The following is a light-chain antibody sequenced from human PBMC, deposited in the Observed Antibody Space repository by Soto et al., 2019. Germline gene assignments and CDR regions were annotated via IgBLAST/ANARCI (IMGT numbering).Light chain of an antibody. CDR2: EVS. J-gene: IGLJ1*01. CDR3: TSYTSRNTFV. Sequence: QSALTQPASVSGSPGQSITISCAGTSSDVGGYKYVSWYQQHPGKPPKLMIYEVSNRPSGVSNRFSGSKSGNTASLTISGLQAEDEADYYCTSYTSRNTFVFGTGTKLTVL. CDR1: SSDVGGYKY. V-gene: IGLV2-14*01.